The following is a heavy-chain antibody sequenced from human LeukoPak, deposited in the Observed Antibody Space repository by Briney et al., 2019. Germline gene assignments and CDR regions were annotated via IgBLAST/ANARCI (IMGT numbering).Heavy chain of an antibody. CDR2: IYYSGST. CDR1: GGSISSKDYY. V-gene: IGHV4-39*07. J-gene: IGHJ4*02. Sequence: PSETLSLTCTVSGGSISSKDYYWAWIRQPPGKGLEWTGGIYYSGSTYYNPSLKSRVTISVDTSKNQFSLKLSSVTAADTAVYYCARDGSYYYDSSGYYYFDYWGQGTLVTVSS. D-gene: IGHD3-22*01. CDR3: ARDGSYYYDSSGYYYFDY.